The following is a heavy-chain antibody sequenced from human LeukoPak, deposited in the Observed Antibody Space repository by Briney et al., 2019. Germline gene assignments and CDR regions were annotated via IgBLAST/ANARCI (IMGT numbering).Heavy chain of an antibody. J-gene: IGHJ3*02. CDR3: ARSRSGYSYDHAAFEI. CDR2: IDYRGST. V-gene: IGHV4-59*11. Sequence: SGTLSLTCTVSGDSINSLDLWSWIRQPPGKGLEWIAYIDYRGSTTYNPSLRSRVTISVDTSRNQFSLKLSSVTAADTAVYYCARSRSGYSYDHAAFEIWGQGTMVTVSS. D-gene: IGHD5-18*01. CDR1: GDSINSLDL.